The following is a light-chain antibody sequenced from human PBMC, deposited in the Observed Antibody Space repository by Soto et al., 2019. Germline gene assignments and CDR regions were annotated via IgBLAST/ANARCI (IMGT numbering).Light chain of an antibody. CDR3: SSYTSSSTRV. Sequence: QSVLTQPASVSGSPGQSITIFCTGTNSDVGHYNYVSWYQQHPGKAPKLMLYDVSNRPSGVSNRFSGSKSGNTASLTISGLQAEDEADYYCSSYTSSSTRVFGTGTKLTVL. V-gene: IGLV2-14*03. J-gene: IGLJ1*01. CDR1: NSDVGHYNY. CDR2: DVS.